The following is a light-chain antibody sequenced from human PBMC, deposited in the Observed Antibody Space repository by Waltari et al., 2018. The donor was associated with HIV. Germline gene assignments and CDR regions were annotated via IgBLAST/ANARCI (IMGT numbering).Light chain of an antibody. CDR3: ASWDDALSSWL. CDR2: RND. V-gene: IGLV1-47*01. J-gene: IGLJ6*01. Sequence: QSGLRQPPSTSRPPRQRVVISYSGSNSNVGTNYVSWFQQLPGAAPRLLIYRNDRRPSGVPDRFTAAKSGSSASLVISGLRSDDEAEYFCASWDDALSSWLFGGGTKLTVL. CDR1: NSNVGTNY.